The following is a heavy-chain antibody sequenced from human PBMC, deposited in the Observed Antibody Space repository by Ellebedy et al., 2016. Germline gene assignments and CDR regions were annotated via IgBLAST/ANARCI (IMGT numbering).Heavy chain of an antibody. J-gene: IGHJ4*02. CDR1: GYTFSNFY. CDR2: INAGNGNT. V-gene: IGHV1/OR15-3*02. D-gene: IGHD4-17*01. CDR3: ARDGAVTTVFDY. Sequence: ASVKVSCKASGYTFSNFYIHWVRQAPGQRLEWMGWINAGNGNTKYSQKFQGRVTITADKSTSTAYMELSRLRSDDTAVYYCARDGAVTTVFDYWGQGTLVTVSS.